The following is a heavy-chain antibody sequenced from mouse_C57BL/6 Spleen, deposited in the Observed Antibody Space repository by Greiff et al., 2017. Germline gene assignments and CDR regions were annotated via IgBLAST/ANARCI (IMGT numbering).Heavy chain of an antibody. D-gene: IGHD2-3*01. CDR3: ARSPLYDGYSTWFAY. J-gene: IGHJ3*01. V-gene: IGHV1-64*01. CDR1: GYTFTSYW. CDR2: IHPNSGST. Sequence: VQLQQPGAELVKPGASVKLSCKASGYTFTSYWMHWVKQRPGQGLEWIGMIHPNSGSTNYNEKFKSKATLTVDKSSSTAYMQLSSLTSEDSAVYYCARSPLYDGYSTWFAYWGQGTLVTVSA.